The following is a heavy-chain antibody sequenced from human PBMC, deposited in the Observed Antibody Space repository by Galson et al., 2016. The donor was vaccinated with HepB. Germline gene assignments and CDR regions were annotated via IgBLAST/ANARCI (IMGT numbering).Heavy chain of an antibody. Sequence: SETLSLTCTVSGGSMSYYYWSWIRQPPGKGLEWIGYIFYSGSINYNPSLKSRLTISVDTSKSQFSLNLRSVTAADTAVYYCARRASSGISFDYWGQGTLVTVSS. CDR1: GGSMSYYY. CDR2: IFYSGSI. V-gene: IGHV4-59*01. CDR3: ARRASSGISFDY. D-gene: IGHD6-13*01. J-gene: IGHJ4*02.